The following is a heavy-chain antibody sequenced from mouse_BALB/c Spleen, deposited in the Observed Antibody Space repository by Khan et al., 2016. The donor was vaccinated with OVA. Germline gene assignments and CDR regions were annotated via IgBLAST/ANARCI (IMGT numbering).Heavy chain of an antibody. CDR2: IWGDGST. D-gene: IGHD2-3*01. J-gene: IGHJ4*01. CDR1: GFSLTSYG. Sequence: QVQLQQSGPGLVAPSQSLSITCTVSGFSLTSYGVNWVRQPPGKGLEWLGVIWGDGSTNYHSGLISRLSISKDNSKSQVFLKLNSLQTDDTATYYCARWAPFYAVYYWGQGTSVTVSS. CDR3: ARWAPFYAVYY. V-gene: IGHV2-3*01.